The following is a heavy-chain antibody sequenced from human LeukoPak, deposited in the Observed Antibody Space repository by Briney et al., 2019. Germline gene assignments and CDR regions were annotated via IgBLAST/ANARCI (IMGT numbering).Heavy chain of an antibody. Sequence: SETLSLTCIVSGGSINSYYWSWIRQPPGKGLEWIGYIYYIGSTNYNPSLKSRVTISVDTSKNQFSLKLSSVTAADTAVYYCARHSQYQLLYFDYWGQGALVTVSS. CDR3: ARHSQYQLLYFDY. CDR2: IYYIGST. CDR1: GGSINSYY. V-gene: IGHV4-59*08. J-gene: IGHJ4*02. D-gene: IGHD2-2*01.